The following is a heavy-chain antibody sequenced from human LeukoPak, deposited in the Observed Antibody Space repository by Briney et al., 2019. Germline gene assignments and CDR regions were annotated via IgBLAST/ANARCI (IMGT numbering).Heavy chain of an antibody. CDR3: SRESGPFCPFGY. CDR1: GGSISVTNW. V-gene: IGHV4/OR15-8*02. CDR2: ISLAGQT. D-gene: IGHD1-26*01. Sequence: SETLSLTCGVSGGSISVTNWWSWVRQPPGHGLVWIGEISLAGQTNYNPSLNGRVTMSLDKSSNQLSLHLTSVTAADTATYFCSRESGPFCPFGYWGQGTLVIVSS. J-gene: IGHJ4*02.